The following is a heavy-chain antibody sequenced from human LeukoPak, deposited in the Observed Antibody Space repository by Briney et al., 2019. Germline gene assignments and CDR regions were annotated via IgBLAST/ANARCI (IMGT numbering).Heavy chain of an antibody. Sequence: PGGSLRLSCGASGFSFSGAWMTWVRQAPGKGLEWVSSIGGSGSPTYYADSVKGRFTISRDNSQNTLWLQMNGLRAEDTALYYCAQGSSGGPEEDSWGQGTLVTVSS. CDR2: IGGSGSPT. CDR3: AQGSSGGPEEDS. D-gene: IGHD6-19*01. CDR1: GFSFSGAW. J-gene: IGHJ4*02. V-gene: IGHV3-23*01.